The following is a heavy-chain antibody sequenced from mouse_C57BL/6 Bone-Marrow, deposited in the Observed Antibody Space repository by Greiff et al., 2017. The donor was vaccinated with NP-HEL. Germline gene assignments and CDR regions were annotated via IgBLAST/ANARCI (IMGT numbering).Heavy chain of an antibody. Sequence: QVQLQQSGPELVKPGASVKISCKASGYAFSSSWMNWVKQRPGKGLEWIGRIYPGDGDTNYNGKFKGKATLTADKSSSTAYMQLSSLTSEDSAVYFCAREGLGGYYVGYWGQGTTLTVSS. D-gene: IGHD1-1*02. J-gene: IGHJ2*01. V-gene: IGHV1-82*01. CDR2: IYPGDGDT. CDR1: GYAFSSSW. CDR3: AREGLGGYYVGY.